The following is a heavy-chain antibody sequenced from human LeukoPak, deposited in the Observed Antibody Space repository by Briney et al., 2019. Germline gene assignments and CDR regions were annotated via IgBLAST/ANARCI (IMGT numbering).Heavy chain of an antibody. D-gene: IGHD2/OR15-2a*01. CDR2: INHSGST. J-gene: IGHJ3*02. Sequence: SETLSLTCAVYGGSFSGYYWSWIRQPPGKGLEWIGEINHSGSTNYNPSLKSRVTISVDTSKNQFSLKLSSVTAADTAVYYCAKLLLRAFDIWGQGTMVTVSS. CDR1: GGSFSGYY. CDR3: AKLLLRAFDI. V-gene: IGHV4-34*01.